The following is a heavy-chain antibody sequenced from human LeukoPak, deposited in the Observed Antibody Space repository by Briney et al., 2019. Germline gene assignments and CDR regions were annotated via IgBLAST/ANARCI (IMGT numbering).Heavy chain of an antibody. CDR2: IYYSGST. D-gene: IGHD3-16*01. Sequence: SETLSLTCTVSGGSISSSSYYWGWIRQPPGKGLEWIGSIYYSGSTYYNPSLKSRVTISVDTSKNQFSLKLSSVTAADTAVYYCARDRRWGSVKWFDPWGQGTLDTVSS. V-gene: IGHV4-39*07. CDR3: ARDRRWGSVKWFDP. J-gene: IGHJ5*02. CDR1: GGSISSSSYY.